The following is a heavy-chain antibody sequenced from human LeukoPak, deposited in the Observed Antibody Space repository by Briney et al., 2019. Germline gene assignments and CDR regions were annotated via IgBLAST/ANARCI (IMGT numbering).Heavy chain of an antibody. CDR1: GYTFIAYN. Sequence: ASLKVSCKASGYTFIAYNIHWVRQAPGQGLEWMAWISPNSGDTNTAQKFQGRVTMTRDRSIDTAYLVLSSLTSDDTAVYYCARGVGSSWFDPWGQGTLVTVSS. CDR2: ISPNSGDT. CDR3: ARGVGSSWFDP. J-gene: IGHJ5*02. D-gene: IGHD2-2*01. V-gene: IGHV1-2*02.